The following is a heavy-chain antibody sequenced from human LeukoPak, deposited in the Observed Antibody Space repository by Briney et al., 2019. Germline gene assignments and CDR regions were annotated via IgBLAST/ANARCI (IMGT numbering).Heavy chain of an antibody. CDR3: AKGSYYDSSGSFYFDY. V-gene: IGHV3-23*01. CDR1: GFTFSSYA. CDR2: ISGSGDNT. Sequence: GGSLRLSCAASGFTFSSYAMSWVRQAPGKGLEWVSGISGSGDNTYHAESVKGRFTISRDNSKNTLYVQVNSLGTEDTAAYYCAKGSYYDSSGSFYFDYWGQGTLVTVSS. D-gene: IGHD3-22*01. J-gene: IGHJ4*02.